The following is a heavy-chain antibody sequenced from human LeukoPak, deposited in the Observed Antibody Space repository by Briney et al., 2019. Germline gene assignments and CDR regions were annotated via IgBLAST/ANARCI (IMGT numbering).Heavy chain of an antibody. J-gene: IGHJ4*02. CDR2: IYHSGST. CDR3: ARYSSGPGDY. V-gene: IGHV4-38-2*01. D-gene: IGHD3-22*01. Sequence: SETLSLTCAVSSYSISSGYYWGWIRQPPGKGLEWIGSIYHSGSTYYNPSLKSRVTISVDTSKNQFSLKLSSVTAADTAVYYCARYSSGPGDYWGQGTLVTVSS. CDR1: SYSISSGYY.